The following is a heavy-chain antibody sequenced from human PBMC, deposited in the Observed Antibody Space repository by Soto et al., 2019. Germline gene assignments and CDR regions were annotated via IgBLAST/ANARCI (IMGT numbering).Heavy chain of an antibody. J-gene: IGHJ6*02. CDR3: ARDLWGYCGTDCYPLDV. CDR2: IHYSGST. V-gene: IGHV4-31*03. Sequence: PSETLSLTCTVSGDSINSGGYYLSWIRQHPGKGLEWIGYIHYSGSTHYNPSLESRIIVSLDTSKNQFSLKLTSVTAADTAVYYCARDLWGYCGTDCYPLDVWGQGTTVTVSS. D-gene: IGHD2-21*02. CDR1: GDSINSGGYY.